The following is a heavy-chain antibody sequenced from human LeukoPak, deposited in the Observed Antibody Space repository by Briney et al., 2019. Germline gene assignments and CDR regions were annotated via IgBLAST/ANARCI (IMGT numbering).Heavy chain of an antibody. D-gene: IGHD2-15*01. CDR3: ATGATWARDAFDI. CDR1: GYTFSSYA. Sequence: ASVKVSCKASGYTFSSYAMHRVRQAPGQRLEWMGWINAGNGNTKYSQKFQGRVTITRDTSASTAYMELSSLRPEDTAVYYCATGATWARDAFDIWGQGTMVTVSS. J-gene: IGHJ3*02. V-gene: IGHV1-3*01. CDR2: INAGNGNT.